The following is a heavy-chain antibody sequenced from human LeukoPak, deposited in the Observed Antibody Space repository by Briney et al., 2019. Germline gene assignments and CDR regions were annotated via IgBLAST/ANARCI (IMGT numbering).Heavy chain of an antibody. V-gene: IGHV3-13*01. J-gene: IGHJ4*02. CDR3: VREARGYHYTYFDY. CDR1: GFTLGRHD. CDR2: LASGSQT. D-gene: IGHD5-18*01. Sequence: GGSLRLSCTASGFTLGRHDMDWVRQTTGEGLEWVAALASGSQTFYAGSVKGRFTVSREDAKNSLYLQMNSLRAGDTAVYYCVREARGYHYTYFDYWGQGTLVTVSS.